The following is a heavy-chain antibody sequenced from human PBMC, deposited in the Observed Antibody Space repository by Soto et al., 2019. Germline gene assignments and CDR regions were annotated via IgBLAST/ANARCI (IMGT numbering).Heavy chain of an antibody. V-gene: IGHV1-69*04. Sequence: ASVKVSCKAPGGTFSSYTISWVRQAPGQGLEWMGRIIPILGIANYAQKFQGRVTITADKSTSTAYMELSSLRSEDTAVYYCARDLQGDGPYVDYWGQGTLVTVSS. CDR3: ARDLQGDGPYVDY. J-gene: IGHJ4*02. CDR1: GGTFSSYT. D-gene: IGHD3-16*01. CDR2: IIPILGIA.